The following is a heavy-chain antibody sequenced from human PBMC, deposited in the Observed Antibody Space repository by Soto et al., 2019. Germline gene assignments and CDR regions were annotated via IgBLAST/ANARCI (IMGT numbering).Heavy chain of an antibody. CDR1: GFTFSSYG. J-gene: IGHJ6*02. D-gene: IGHD6-19*01. CDR2: ISYDGSNK. Sequence: GGSLRFSCPVSGFTFSSYGLHWVRQAPGKGLEWVAVISYDGSNKYYADSVKGRFTISRDNSKNTLYLQMNSLRAEDTAVYYCAKDFLEQWLALYYYYGMDVWGQGT. V-gene: IGHV3-30*18. CDR3: AKDFLEQWLALYYYYGMDV.